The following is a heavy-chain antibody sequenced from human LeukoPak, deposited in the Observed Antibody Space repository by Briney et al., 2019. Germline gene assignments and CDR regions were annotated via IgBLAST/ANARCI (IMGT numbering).Heavy chain of an antibody. CDR1: GFTFSTYA. V-gene: IGHV3-23*01. D-gene: IGHD1-14*01. Sequence: GGSLRLSCAASGFTFSTYAMTWVRQAPGKGLEWVSSISASAGRTYYADSVKGRFTISRDNSKNPLDLQMNSLRAEDTAVFYCAKGGYKGDFFDYWGQGSLVTVSS. CDR2: ISASAGRT. CDR3: AKGGYKGDFFDY. J-gene: IGHJ4*02.